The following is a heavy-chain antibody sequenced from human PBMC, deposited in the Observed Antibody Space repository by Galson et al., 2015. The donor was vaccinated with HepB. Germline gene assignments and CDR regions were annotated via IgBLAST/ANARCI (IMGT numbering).Heavy chain of an antibody. CDR2: ISSSSSYI. J-gene: IGHJ6*02. Sequence: SLRLSCAASGFPFRSSSMNWVRQAPGNVLEWVSSISSSSSYIYYADSVKSRFTISRNNAKNSLYLQMNSLRAEDTAVYYCARDRRDGMDVWGQGTTVTVSS. V-gene: IGHV3-21*01. CDR1: GFPFRSSS. CDR3: ARDRRDGMDV.